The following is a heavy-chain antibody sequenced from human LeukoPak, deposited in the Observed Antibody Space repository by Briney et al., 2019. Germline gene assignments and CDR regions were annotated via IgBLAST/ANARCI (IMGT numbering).Heavy chain of an antibody. V-gene: IGHV4-39*07. Sequence: PSETLSLTCTVSGGSISSSSYYWGWIRQPPGKGLEWIGSIYYSGSTYYNPSLKSRVTKSVDTSKNQFSLKLSSVTAADTAVYYCARPFGELSKGAFDYWGQGTLVTVSS. D-gene: IGHD3-10*01. CDR3: ARPFGELSKGAFDY. CDR1: GGSISSSSYY. J-gene: IGHJ4*02. CDR2: IYYSGST.